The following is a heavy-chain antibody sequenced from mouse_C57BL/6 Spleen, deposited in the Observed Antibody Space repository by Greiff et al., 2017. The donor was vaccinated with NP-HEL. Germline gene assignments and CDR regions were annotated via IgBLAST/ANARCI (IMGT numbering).Heavy chain of an antibody. D-gene: IGHD2-1*01. J-gene: IGHJ2*01. CDR1: GYTFTSYW. CDR2: IDPSDSYT. V-gene: IGHV1-69*01. Sequence: QVQLQQPGAELVMPGASVKLSCKASGYTFTSYWMHWVKQRPGQGLEWIGEIDPSDSYTNYNQKFKGKSTLTVDKSSSTAYMQLSSLTSEDSAVYYCARRGGNYDFDYWGQGTTLTVSS. CDR3: ARRGGNYDFDY.